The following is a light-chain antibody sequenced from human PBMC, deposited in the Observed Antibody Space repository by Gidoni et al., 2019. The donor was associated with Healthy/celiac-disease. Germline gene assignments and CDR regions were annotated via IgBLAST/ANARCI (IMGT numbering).Light chain of an antibody. J-gene: IGKJ2*01. CDR1: QSLSTW. CDR2: KAS. Sequence: DIQMTHSPSTLSASVGDRVTLTRRASQSLSTWLAWYQHKQGKDPNLLIYKASSLEREVPSRFSGSGCGTEFTLTISSLQPDDFATYYCQQYKSYPYTFGQGTKLEIK. CDR3: QQYKSYPYT. V-gene: IGKV1-5*03.